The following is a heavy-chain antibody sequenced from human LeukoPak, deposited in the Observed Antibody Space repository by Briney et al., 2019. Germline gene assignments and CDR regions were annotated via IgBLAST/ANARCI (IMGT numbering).Heavy chain of an antibody. V-gene: IGHV3-21*01. CDR1: GFTFSSYS. D-gene: IGHD2-2*01. CDR2: ISSSSSYI. CDR3: ASEGSSLSLGDH. J-gene: IGHJ4*02. Sequence: GGSLGLSCAASGFTFSSYSMNWVRQAPGKGLEWVSSISSSSSYIYYADSVKGRFTISRDNAKNSLYLQMNSLRAEDTAVYYCASEGSSLSLGDHWGQGTLVTV.